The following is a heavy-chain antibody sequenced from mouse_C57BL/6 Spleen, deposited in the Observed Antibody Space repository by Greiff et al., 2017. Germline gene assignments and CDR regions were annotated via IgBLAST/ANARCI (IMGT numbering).Heavy chain of an antibody. J-gene: IGHJ2*01. CDR1: GYAFSSSW. D-gene: IGHD1-1*01. CDR2: IYPGDGNT. V-gene: IGHV1-82*01. CDR3: ARPGVGGYYFDY. Sequence: QVQLQQSGPELVKPGASVKISCKASGYAFSSSWMHWVKQRPGKGLEWIGRIYPGDGNTNYNGKFKGKATLTADKSSSTAYLQLSSLTSEDSAVYCCARPGVGGYYFDYWGQGTTLTVSS.